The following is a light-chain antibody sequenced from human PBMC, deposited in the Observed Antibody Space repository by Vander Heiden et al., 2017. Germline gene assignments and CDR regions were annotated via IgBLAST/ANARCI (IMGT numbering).Light chain of an antibody. V-gene: IGKV1-5*03. CDR3: QQYNSYPWT. CDR1: RSVSSW. CDR2: KAS. J-gene: IGKJ1*01. Sequence: DIYMTQSPSTLSASVGDRVTITCRASRSVSSWVAWYQQKPGKAPELLIYKASILKSGVPSRFSGSGSGTEFSLTISSLQPDDFATYYCQQYNSYPWTFGQGTKVEIK.